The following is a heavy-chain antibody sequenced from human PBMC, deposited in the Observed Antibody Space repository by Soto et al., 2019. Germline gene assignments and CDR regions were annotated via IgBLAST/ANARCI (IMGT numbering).Heavy chain of an antibody. V-gene: IGHV1-69*08. CDR3: AGEGDGWKGVKNWFAP. CDR1: GGTFSSYT. Sequence: QVQLVQSGAEVKKPGSSVKVSCKASGGTFSSYTISWVRQAPGQGLEWMGRIIPILGIANYAQKFQGRVTITADKSPSRVYVELSSLRSEDTAVYYCAGEGDGWKGVKNWFAPWGQGSLVTVSS. CDR2: IIPILGIA. D-gene: IGHD3-10*01. J-gene: IGHJ5*02.